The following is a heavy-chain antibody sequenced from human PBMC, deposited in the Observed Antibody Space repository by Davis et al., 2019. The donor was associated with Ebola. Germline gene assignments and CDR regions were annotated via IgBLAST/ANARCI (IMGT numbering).Heavy chain of an antibody. D-gene: IGHD6-6*01. Sequence: GESLKISCAASGFTFSGSAMHWVRQASGKGLEWVGRIRSKANSYATAYAASVKGRFTISRDDSKNTAYLQMNSLRAEDTAVYYCAREGSSSEEIYYYYGMDVWGQGTTVTVSS. CDR1: GFTFSGSA. J-gene: IGHJ6*02. CDR3: AREGSSSEEIYYYYGMDV. CDR2: IRSKANSYAT. V-gene: IGHV3-73*01.